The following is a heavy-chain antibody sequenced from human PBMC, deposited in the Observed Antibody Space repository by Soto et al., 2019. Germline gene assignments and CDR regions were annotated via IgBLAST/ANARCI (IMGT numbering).Heavy chain of an antibody. CDR2: ISGNSLYT. CDR1: GFSFSDYY. D-gene: IGHD1-7*01. CDR3: AKGEGYKWNYEFDP. V-gene: IGHV3-11*06. Sequence: VGSLRLSCSASGFSFSDYYMSWIRQAPGKGLEWVSYISGNSLYTNYGDSVKGRFTISRDNGKNSLYLQMNSLRAEDTAVYYCAKGEGYKWNYEFDPWGQGTLVTVSS. J-gene: IGHJ5*01.